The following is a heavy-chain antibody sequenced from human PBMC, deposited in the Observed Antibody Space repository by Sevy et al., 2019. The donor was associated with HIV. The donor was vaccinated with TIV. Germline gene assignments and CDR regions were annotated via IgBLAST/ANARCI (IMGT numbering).Heavy chain of an antibody. D-gene: IGHD3-10*01. CDR3: ARAFYYGSGSGPTKYYFDY. J-gene: IGHJ4*02. V-gene: IGHV3-30*03. CDR2: ISYDGSNK. Sequence: GGSLRLSCEASGFTFSRDGMHWVRQAPGKGLEWVAIISYDGSNKYYTDSVKGRFTISRDNSKNTLYLQMNSLRAEDKAVYYCARAFYYGSGSGPTKYYFDYWGQGTLVTVSS. CDR1: GFTFSRDG.